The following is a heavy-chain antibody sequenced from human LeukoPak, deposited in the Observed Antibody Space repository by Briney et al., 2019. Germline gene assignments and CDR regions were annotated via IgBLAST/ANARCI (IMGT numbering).Heavy chain of an antibody. J-gene: IGHJ4*02. V-gene: IGHV3-30*02. CDR2: MRSDGSDK. CDR1: GFLFSSYG. Sequence: GSLRLPCAASGFLFSSYGMHWVRQAPGKGLEWVAFMRSDGSDKNYADSVKGRFTISRDNSKNTLYLQMNSLRVEDTAVYYCAKHDSNYWGQGTLVTVSS. CDR3: AKHDSNY. D-gene: IGHD3-22*01.